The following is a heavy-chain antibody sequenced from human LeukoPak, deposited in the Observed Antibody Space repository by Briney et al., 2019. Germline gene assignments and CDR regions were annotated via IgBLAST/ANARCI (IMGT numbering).Heavy chain of an antibody. CDR1: GFTFSSYW. V-gene: IGHV3-7*01. CDR3: ARVSHLLWFGEPPDAFDI. CDR2: IKQDGSEE. J-gene: IGHJ3*02. D-gene: IGHD3-10*01. Sequence: GGSLRLSCAASGFTFSSYWMSWVRQAPGKGLEWVANIKQDGSEEYYVDSVKGRFTISRDNAKNSLYLQMNSLRAEDTAVYYCARVSHLLWFGEPPDAFDIWGQGTMVTVSS.